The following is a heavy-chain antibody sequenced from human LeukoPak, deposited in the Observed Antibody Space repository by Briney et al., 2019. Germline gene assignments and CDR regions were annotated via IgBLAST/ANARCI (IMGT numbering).Heavy chain of an antibody. CDR1: GFTFNTYA. J-gene: IGHJ4*02. D-gene: IGHD2-15*01. Sequence: GGSLRLSCAASGFTFNTYAMSWVRQAPGKGLEWVSTINSAGDTTYYADSVKGRFTISRDNSKNTLFLQMSGLRVEDTAIYYCAKIGSVVVPAAVGGHYWGQGTLVTVSP. V-gene: IGHV3-23*01. CDR2: INSAGDTT. CDR3: AKIGSVVVPAAVGGHY.